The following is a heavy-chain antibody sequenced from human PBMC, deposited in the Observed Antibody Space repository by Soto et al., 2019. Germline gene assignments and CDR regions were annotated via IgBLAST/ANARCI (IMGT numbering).Heavy chain of an antibody. D-gene: IGHD2-15*01. CDR2: IRSKAYGGTT. J-gene: IGHJ4*02. Sequence: GGSLRLSCTASGFTFGDYAMSWVRQAPGKGLEWVGFIRSKAYGGTTEYAASVKGRFTISRDDSESIAYLQMNSLKTEDTAVYYCTSRYCSGGSCYDYWGQGTLVTVSS. V-gene: IGHV3-49*04. CDR3: TSRYCSGGSCYDY. CDR1: GFTFGDYA.